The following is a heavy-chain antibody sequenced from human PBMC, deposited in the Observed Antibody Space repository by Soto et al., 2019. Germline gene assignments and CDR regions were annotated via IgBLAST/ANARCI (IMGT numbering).Heavy chain of an antibody. V-gene: IGHV4-61*01. Sequence: SETLCLTCTVSGGSVSSGSYYWSWIPQAPGKGLEWIGYIYYSGSTNYNPSLKSRVTISVDTSKNQFSLQLSSVTAADTAVYYFANLNWYSLLPGRGLLVTVFS. CDR1: GGSVSSGSYY. CDR2: IYYSGST. CDR3: ANLNWYSLL. J-gene: IGHJ2*01.